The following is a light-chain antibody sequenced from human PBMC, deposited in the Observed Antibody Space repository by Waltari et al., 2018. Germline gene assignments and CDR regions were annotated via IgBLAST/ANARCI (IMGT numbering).Light chain of an antibody. J-gene: IGLJ3*02. CDR2: EGS. CDR3: CSYAGTSNWV. CDR1: KYDIGSFDL. V-gene: IGLV2-23*01. Sequence: QSALTQPAPVSGSPGQTITISCTGTKYDIGSFDLVSWYQHHPGKAPKLMIFEGSKRPSGVSNRFSGSKSGNTASLTISGLQAEDEANYFCCSYAGTSNWVFGGGTKLTVL.